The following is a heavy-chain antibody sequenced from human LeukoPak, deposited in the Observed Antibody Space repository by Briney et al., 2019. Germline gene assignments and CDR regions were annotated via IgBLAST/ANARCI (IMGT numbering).Heavy chain of an antibody. J-gene: IGHJ4*02. V-gene: IGHV3-23*01. CDR3: AKGGTADLAYIDY. CDR1: GFTFSSYA. Sequence: GGSLRLSCTASGFTFSSYAMSWVRQAPGKGLEWVSIVTGTGSSTNYADSVRGRFTISRDNSKNTLYLQMNSLRAEDTATYYCAKGGTADLAYIDYWGQGALVTVSS. D-gene: IGHD1/OR15-1a*01. CDR2: VTGTGSST.